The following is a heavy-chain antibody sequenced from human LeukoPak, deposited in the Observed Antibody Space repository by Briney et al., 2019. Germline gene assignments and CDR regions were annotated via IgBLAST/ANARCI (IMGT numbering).Heavy chain of an antibody. CDR3: ARGGDGTVAPSVLRH. V-gene: IGHV3-74*01. D-gene: IGHD2-15*01. CDR1: GFTFSGCW. Sequence: GGSLRLSCVASGFTFSGCWMHWVRQVPGKGLVWVSRINSDGSSTRYADSVKGRFTISRDNAKNTLYLQMNSLRAEDTAVYYCARGGDGTVAPSVLRHWGQGTLVTVSS. J-gene: IGHJ1*01. CDR2: INSDGSST.